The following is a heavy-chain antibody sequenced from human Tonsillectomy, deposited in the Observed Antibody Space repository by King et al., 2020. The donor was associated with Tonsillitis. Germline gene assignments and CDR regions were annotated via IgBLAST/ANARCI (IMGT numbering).Heavy chain of an antibody. D-gene: IGHD1-1*01. J-gene: IGHJ4*02. Sequence: VQLQESGPGLVKPSETLSLTCTVSSCSISSYYWSWIRQPPGKGLEWIWFIHYSGSTNYNPTLKIRVTISVDTSKNQFSLKLSPVSAADTAVYYFARWGSNWPYFDNWGQGTLVTVSS. CDR1: SCSISSYY. V-gene: IGHV4-59*01. CDR2: IHYSGST. CDR3: ARWGSNWPYFDN.